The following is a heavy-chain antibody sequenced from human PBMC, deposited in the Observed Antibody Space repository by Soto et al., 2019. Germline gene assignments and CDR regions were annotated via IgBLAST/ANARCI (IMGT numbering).Heavy chain of an antibody. CDR3: DRAVRFLEWSFDY. V-gene: IGHV4-30-2*01. J-gene: IGHJ4*02. CDR1: GGSISSGGYS. Sequence: QLQLQESGSGLVKPSQTLSLTCAVSGGSISSGGYSWSWIRQPPGKGLEWMGYIYHSGSTYYNPSLKSRVIISVDRSKNQFSLKLSSVTAADMAVSYCDRAVRFLEWSFDYWGQGTLVTVSS. CDR2: IYHSGST. D-gene: IGHD3-3*01.